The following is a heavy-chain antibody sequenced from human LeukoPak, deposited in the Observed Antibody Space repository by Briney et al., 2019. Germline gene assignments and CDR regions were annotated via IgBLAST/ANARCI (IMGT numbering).Heavy chain of an antibody. Sequence: SETLSLTCSVSGASISSDGFSWSWIRQPAGKGLEWIGYVYHSGRTTYNPSLNSRVTMSIDRSKNQFSLILNSVTAADTAVYFCARGVGPIRYFEWLYYFDYWGRGTLVTVSS. J-gene: IGHJ4*01. CDR2: VYHSGRT. CDR1: GASISSDGFS. D-gene: IGHD3-9*01. CDR3: ARGVGPIRYFEWLYYFDY. V-gene: IGHV4-30-2*01.